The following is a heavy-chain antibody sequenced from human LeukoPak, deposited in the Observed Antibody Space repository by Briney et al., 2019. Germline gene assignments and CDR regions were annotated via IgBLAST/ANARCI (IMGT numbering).Heavy chain of an antibody. V-gene: IGHV1-2*02. D-gene: IGHD3-10*01. CDR2: INPNSGGT. CDR1: GYTFTGYY. Sequence: ASVKVSCKVSGYTFTGYYMHWVRQAPGQGLEWMGWINPNSGGTNYAQKFQGRVTMTRDTSISTAYMELSRLRSDDTAVYYCARDLSWFGELGFDYWGQGTLVTVSS. J-gene: IGHJ4*02. CDR3: ARDLSWFGELGFDY.